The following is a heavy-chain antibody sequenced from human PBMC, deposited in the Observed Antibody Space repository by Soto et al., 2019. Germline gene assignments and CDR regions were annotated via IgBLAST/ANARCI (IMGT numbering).Heavy chain of an antibody. CDR3: ASSLQQLVLVY. J-gene: IGHJ4*02. D-gene: IGHD6-13*01. CDR1: GYTFTTYY. Sequence: QMQLVQSGAEVKKPGASVKVSCKASGYTFTTYYIHWVRQAPGQGLEWMGIINPSGGTTSYAQEFQGRVTMTSDTSTSTVYMELSSLISEDTAVYYCASSLQQLVLVYWGQGTLATVSS. CDR2: INPSGGTT. V-gene: IGHV1-46*01.